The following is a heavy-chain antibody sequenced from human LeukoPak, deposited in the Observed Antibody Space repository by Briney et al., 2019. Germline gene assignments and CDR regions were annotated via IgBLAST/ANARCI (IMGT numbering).Heavy chain of an antibody. V-gene: IGHV3-23*01. CDR3: ARVLHKRNYDGSDYYIS. D-gene: IGHD3-22*01. Sequence: GGSLRLSCTASGFTFSSYAMSWVRQAPGKGLEWVSAISGSGGSTYYADSVKGRFTISRDNAKNSLYLQLNSLRAEDTAVYYCARVLHKRNYDGSDYYISWGQGTLVTVSS. CDR2: ISGSGGST. J-gene: IGHJ5*02. CDR1: GFTFSSYA.